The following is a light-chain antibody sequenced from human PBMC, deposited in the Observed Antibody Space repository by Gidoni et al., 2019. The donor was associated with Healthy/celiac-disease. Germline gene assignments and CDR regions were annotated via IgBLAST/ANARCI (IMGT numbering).Light chain of an antibody. CDR1: SSNIGAGYD. J-gene: IGLJ2*01. V-gene: IGLV1-40*01. Sequence: QSVLTQPHSVSGAPGQRVTISCTGSSSNIGAGYDVHWYPQLPGTAPKLLIYGTSNRPSGVPDRFSGSKSGTSASLAITGLQAEDDADYYCQSYDSSLSGSIFGGGTKLTVL. CDR3: QSYDSSLSGSI. CDR2: GTS.